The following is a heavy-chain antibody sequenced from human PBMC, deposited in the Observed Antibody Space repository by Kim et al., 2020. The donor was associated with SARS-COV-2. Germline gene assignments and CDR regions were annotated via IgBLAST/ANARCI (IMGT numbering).Heavy chain of an antibody. CDR2: ISAYNGNT. CDR1: GHTSITYG. CDR3: ASRVGWDYGGAYYFDY. V-gene: IGHV1-18*01. Sequence: ASVKVSCKASGHTSITYGFSWVRQAPGQGLEWMGWISAYNGNTNYAQKLQGRVTMTTDTSTSTAYMELRSLRFDDTAVYYCASRVGWDYGGAYYFDYWGQGTLVTVSS. D-gene: IGHD4-17*01. J-gene: IGHJ4*02.